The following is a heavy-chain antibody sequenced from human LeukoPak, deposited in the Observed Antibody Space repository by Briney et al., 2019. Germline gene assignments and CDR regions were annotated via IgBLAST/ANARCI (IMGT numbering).Heavy chain of an antibody. J-gene: IGHJ4*02. CDR3: VRDLYYYDSSGYAALGY. D-gene: IGHD3-22*01. CDR1: GLTVTSKG. V-gene: IGHV3-33*01. CDR2: IWYDGRNK. Sequence: LSLSGVPPGLTVTSKGIHWICQAPVKWLEKVAVIWYDGRNKYYADSVKGRFTISRDNSKNTLYLQMNSLRGEDTAVYYCVRDLYYYDSSGYAALGYWGQGTLVTVSS.